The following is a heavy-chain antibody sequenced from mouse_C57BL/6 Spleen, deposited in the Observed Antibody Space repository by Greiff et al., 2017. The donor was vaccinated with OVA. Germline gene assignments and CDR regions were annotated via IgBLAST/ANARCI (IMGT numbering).Heavy chain of an antibody. CDR3: ARDYGSSSWFAD. CDR2: INPGSGGT. Sequence: QVQLQQSGAELVRPGTSVKVSCKASGYAFTNYLIEWVKQRPGQGLEWIGVINPGSGGTNYNEKFKGKATLTADKSSSTAYMQLSSLTSEDSAVYFCARDYGSSSWFADWGQGTLVTVSA. CDR1: GYAFTNYL. D-gene: IGHD1-1*01. J-gene: IGHJ3*01. V-gene: IGHV1-54*01.